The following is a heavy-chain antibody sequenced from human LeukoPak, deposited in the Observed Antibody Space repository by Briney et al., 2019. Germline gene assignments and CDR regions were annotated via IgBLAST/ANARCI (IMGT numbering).Heavy chain of an antibody. CDR1: GGSISSGSYY. J-gene: IGHJ4*02. Sequence: SQTLSLTCTVSGGSISSGSYYWSWIRQPAGKGLEWIGRIYTSGSTNYNPSLKSRVTISVDTSKNQFSLKLSSVTAADTAVYYCAGVDSSSREGLNYWGQGTLVTVSS. CDR3: AGVDSSSREGLNY. D-gene: IGHD6-13*01. CDR2: IYTSGST. V-gene: IGHV4-61*02.